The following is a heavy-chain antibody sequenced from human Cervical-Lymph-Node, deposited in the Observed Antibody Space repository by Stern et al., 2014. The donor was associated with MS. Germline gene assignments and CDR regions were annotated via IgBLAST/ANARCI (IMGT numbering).Heavy chain of an antibody. CDR2: INTNTGNP. D-gene: IGHD2-2*01. Sequence: VQLVESGSELKKPGASVKVSCKASGYTFTSYAMNWARQAPGQGLEWMGWINTNTGNPTYAQGFTGRFVLSLDTSVSTAYLQICSLKAEDTAVYYCAREPFSSTSPTDWFDPWGQGTLVTVSS. CDR1: GYTFTSYA. V-gene: IGHV7-4-1*01. J-gene: IGHJ5*02. CDR3: AREPFSSTSPTDWFDP.